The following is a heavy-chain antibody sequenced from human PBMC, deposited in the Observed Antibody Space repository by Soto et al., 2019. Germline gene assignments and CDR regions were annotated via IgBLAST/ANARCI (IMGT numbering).Heavy chain of an antibody. Sequence: GGSLRLSCSASGFTFSSYAMHWVRQAPGKGLEYVSAISSNGGSTYYADSVKGRFTISRDNSNNSLYLQITSLRAEDTDVYDCVKDLGYYSSSYSTYYFDYWGQGTLVTVSS. CDR2: ISSNGGST. J-gene: IGHJ4*02. V-gene: IGHV3-64D*08. D-gene: IGHD3-22*01. CDR3: VKDLGYYSSSYSTYYFDY. CDR1: GFTFSSYA.